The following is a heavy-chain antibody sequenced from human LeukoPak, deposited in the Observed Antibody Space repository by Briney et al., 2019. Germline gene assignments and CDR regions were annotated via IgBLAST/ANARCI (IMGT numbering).Heavy chain of an antibody. CDR1: GGSISSYY. CDR2: IYYSGST. J-gene: IGHJ5*01. V-gene: IGHV4-59*01. D-gene: IGHD6-19*01. CDR3: ARANSDGPGIAVAGRSGWFDS. Sequence: SETLSLTCTVSGGSISSYYWGWIRQPPGKGLEWIGYIYYSGSTNYNPSLKSRVTISVDTSKNQFSLKLSSVTAADTAVYYCARANSDGPGIAVAGRSGWFDSWGQGTLVTVSS.